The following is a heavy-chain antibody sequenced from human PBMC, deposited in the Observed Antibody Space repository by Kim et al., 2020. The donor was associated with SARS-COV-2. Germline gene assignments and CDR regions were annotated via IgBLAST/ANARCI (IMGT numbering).Heavy chain of an antibody. Sequence: SETLSLTCAVYGGSFSGHYWNWTRQPPGKGLEWIGEINHSGSTNYNPSLKSRITISVDTSKNQFSLKLSSVTAADTALDYCARAPKDFAGTSGLALDSWG. CDR2: INHSGST. D-gene: IGHD2-8*01. V-gene: IGHV4-34*01. J-gene: IGHJ5*01. CDR1: GGSFSGHY. CDR3: ARAPKDFAGTSGLALDS.